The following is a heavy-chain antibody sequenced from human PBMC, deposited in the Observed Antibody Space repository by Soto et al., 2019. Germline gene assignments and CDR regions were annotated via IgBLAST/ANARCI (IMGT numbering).Heavy chain of an antibody. D-gene: IGHD5-18*01. CDR2: IWYDGSNK. Sequence: GGSLRLSCAASGFTFSSYGMHWVRQAPGKGPEWVAVIWYDGSNKYYADSVKGRFTISRDNSKNTLYLQMNSLRAEDTAVYYCAREEYSNYYYYYGMDVWGQGTTVTVSS. J-gene: IGHJ6*02. CDR3: AREEYSNYYYYYGMDV. V-gene: IGHV3-33*01. CDR1: GFTFSSYG.